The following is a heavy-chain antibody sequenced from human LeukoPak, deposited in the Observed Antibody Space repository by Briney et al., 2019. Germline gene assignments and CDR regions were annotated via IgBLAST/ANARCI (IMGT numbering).Heavy chain of an antibody. CDR3: AREFGYGGRHYFDY. CDR1: GGTFSSYA. D-gene: IGHD4-23*01. CDR2: IIPIFGTA. V-gene: IGHV1-69*06. J-gene: IGHJ4*02. Sequence: ASVKVSCKASGGTFSSYAISWVRQAPGQGLEWMGGIIPIFGTANYAQKFQGRVTITADKSTSTAYMELSSLRSEDTAVYYCAREFGYGGRHYFDYWGQGTLVTVSS.